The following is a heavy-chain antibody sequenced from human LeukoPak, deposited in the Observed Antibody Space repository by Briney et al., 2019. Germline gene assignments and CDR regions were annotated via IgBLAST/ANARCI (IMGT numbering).Heavy chain of an antibody. CDR3: ARLVVVPAAIGYYYYYGMDV. Sequence: SETLSLTCAVYSGSFSGHYWSWIRQPPGKGLEWIGYIYYSGSTNYNPSLKSRVTISVDTSKNQFSLKLSSVTAADTAVYYCARLVVVPAAIGYYYYYGMDVWGQGTTVTVSS. CDR2: IYYSGST. V-gene: IGHV4-59*08. D-gene: IGHD2-2*02. CDR1: SGSFSGHY. J-gene: IGHJ6*02.